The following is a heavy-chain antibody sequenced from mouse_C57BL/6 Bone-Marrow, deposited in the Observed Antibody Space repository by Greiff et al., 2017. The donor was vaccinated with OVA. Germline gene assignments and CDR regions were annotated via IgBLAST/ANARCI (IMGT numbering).Heavy chain of an antibody. J-gene: IGHJ1*03. CDR2: INPNNGGT. Sequence: EVQLQQSGPELVKPGASVKISCKASGYTFPDYYMNWVKQSHGKSLEWIGDINPNNGGTSYNQKFKGKATLTVDKSSSTAYMALRSLTSEDSAVYYCAREGWDWYFDVWGTGTTVTVSS. CDR1: GYTFPDYY. CDR3: AREGWDWYFDV. D-gene: IGHD1-1*02. V-gene: IGHV1-26*01.